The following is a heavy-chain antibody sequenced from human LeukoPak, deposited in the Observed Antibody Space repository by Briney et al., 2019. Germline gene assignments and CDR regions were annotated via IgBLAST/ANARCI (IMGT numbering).Heavy chain of an antibody. J-gene: IGHJ4*02. D-gene: IGHD2-15*01. V-gene: IGHV1-2*02. Sequence: ASVNVSCKASGYTFTGYYMHWVRQAPGQGLERMGWINPNSGGTNYAQKFQGRVTMTRDTSISTAYMELSRLRSDDTAVYYCARARVVAASPSDYWGQGTLVTVSS. CDR1: GYTFTGYY. CDR2: INPNSGGT. CDR3: ARARVVAASPSDY.